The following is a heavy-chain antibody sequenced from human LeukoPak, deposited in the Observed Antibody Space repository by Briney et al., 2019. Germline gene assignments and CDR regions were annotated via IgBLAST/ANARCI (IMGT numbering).Heavy chain of an antibody. CDR2: IWYDGSNK. Sequence: GGSLRLSCAASGFTFSSYGMHWVRQAPGKGLEWVAVIWYDGSNKYYADSVKGRFTISRDNSKNTLYLQMNSLRAEDTAVYYCARDPVSHRYDFWSTSYDMDVWGQGTTVTVSS. CDR1: GFTFSSYG. J-gene: IGHJ6*02. V-gene: IGHV3-33*01. D-gene: IGHD3-3*01. CDR3: ARDPVSHRYDFWSTSYDMDV.